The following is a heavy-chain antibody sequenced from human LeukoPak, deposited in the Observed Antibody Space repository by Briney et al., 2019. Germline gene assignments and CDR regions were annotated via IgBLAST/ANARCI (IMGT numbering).Heavy chain of an antibody. CDR1: GGSISSGSYY. CDR3: ARDVVAAAHLRYFDY. D-gene: IGHD6-13*01. J-gene: IGHJ4*02. V-gene: IGHV4-61*02. Sequence: PSQTLSLTCTVSGGSISSGSYYWSWIRQPAGKGLEWIGRIYTSGSTNYNPSLKSRVTISVDTSKNQFSLKLSSVTAADTAVYYCARDVVAAAHLRYFDYWGQGTLVTVSS. CDR2: IYTSGST.